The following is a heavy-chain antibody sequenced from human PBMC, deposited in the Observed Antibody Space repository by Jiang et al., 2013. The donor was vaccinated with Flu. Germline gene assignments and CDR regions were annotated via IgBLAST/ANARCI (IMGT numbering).Heavy chain of an antibody. CDR1: GDSVSSNSAA. J-gene: IGHJ2*01. V-gene: IGHV6-1*01. CDR3: ARTSPAPAAGNVYWYFDL. D-gene: IGHD6-13*01. Sequence: QTLSLTCAISGDSVSSNSAAWNWIRQSPSRGLEWLGRTYYRSKWYNDYAVSVKSRITINPDTSKNQFSLQLNSVTPEDTAVYYCARTSPAPAAGNVYWYFDLWGRGTLVTVSS. CDR2: TYYRSKWYN.